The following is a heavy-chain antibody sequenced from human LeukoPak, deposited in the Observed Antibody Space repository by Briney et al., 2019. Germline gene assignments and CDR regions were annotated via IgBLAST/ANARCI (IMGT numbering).Heavy chain of an antibody. CDR3: ARKGKWLPRGAFDI. V-gene: IGHV1-18*01. CDR1: GFSFTSYG. CDR2: INVNSGNT. J-gene: IGHJ3*02. Sequence: ASVKVSCKASGFSFTSYGLSWVRQAPGQGLEWMGWINVNSGNTNYVQKFQGRVTMTTDTSTSTAYMELRSLRSDDTAVYYCARKGKWLPRGAFDIWGQGTMVTVSS. D-gene: IGHD5-12*01.